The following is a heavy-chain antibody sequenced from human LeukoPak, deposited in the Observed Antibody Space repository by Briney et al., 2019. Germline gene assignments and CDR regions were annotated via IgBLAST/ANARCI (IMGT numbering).Heavy chain of an antibody. J-gene: IGHJ1*01. V-gene: IGHV3-23*01. Sequence: PGGSLRLFCAASGFPFSRHGMNWVREAPGKGLEWVSGSSSIGGRTYYADSVKGRFTVTRDNSKNTLHLQMNSLRVEDTGVYYCAKDDAWGRFYHWGQGTLVTVSS. CDR1: GFPFSRHG. CDR3: AKDDAWGRFYH. D-gene: IGHD3-16*01. CDR2: SSSIGGRT.